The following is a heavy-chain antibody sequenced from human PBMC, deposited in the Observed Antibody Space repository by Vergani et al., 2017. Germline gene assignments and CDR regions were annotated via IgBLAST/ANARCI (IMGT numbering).Heavy chain of an antibody. Sequence: EVQLLESGGGLVQPGGSLRLSCAASGFTFSSYAMSWVRQAPGKGLEWVSAISGSGGSTYYADSVKGRFTMSRDNSKNTLYLQMNSLRAEDTAVYYCAKEKTYYYDSSGYYYSYWGQGTLVTVSS. J-gene: IGHJ4*02. V-gene: IGHV3-23*01. CDR2: ISGSGGST. CDR3: AKEKTYYYDSSGYYYSY. D-gene: IGHD3-22*01. CDR1: GFTFSSYA.